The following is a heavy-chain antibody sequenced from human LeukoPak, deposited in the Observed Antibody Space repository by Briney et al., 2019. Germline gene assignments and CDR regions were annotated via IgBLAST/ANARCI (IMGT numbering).Heavy chain of an antibody. D-gene: IGHD3-10*01. J-gene: IGHJ5*02. V-gene: IGHV4-30-2*01. CDR2: IYHSGST. Sequence: PSQTLSLTCAVSGGSISSGGYSWSWTRQPPGKGLEWIGYIYHSGSTYYNPSLKSRVTISVDRSKNQFSLKLSSVTAADTAVYYCASCYGSGSNNWFDPWGQGTLVNVSS. CDR3: ASCYGSGSNNWFDP. CDR1: GGSISSGGYS.